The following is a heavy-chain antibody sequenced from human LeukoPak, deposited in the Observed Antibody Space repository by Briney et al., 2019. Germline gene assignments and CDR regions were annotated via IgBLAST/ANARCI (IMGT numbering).Heavy chain of an antibody. Sequence: PGGSLRLSCAASGFTFSSYAMHWVRQAPGKGLEWVAVISYDGSNKYYADSVKGRFTISRDNSKNTLYLQMNSLRAEDTAVYYCARLRYYYGMDVWGQGTTVTVSS. J-gene: IGHJ6*02. CDR3: ARLRYYYGMDV. V-gene: IGHV3-30-3*01. CDR2: ISYDGSNK. CDR1: GFTFSSYA.